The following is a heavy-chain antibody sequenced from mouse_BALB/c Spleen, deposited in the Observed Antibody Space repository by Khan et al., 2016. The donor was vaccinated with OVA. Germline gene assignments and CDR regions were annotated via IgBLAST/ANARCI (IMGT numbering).Heavy chain of an antibody. D-gene: IGHD1-1*01. CDR3: TRVYYGRSYDWYFDV. V-gene: IGHV5-6-4*01. CDR2: ISSGGSYT. Sequence: EVELVESGGGLVKPGGSLKLSCAASGFTFSSYTMSWVRQTPEKRLEWVATISSGGSYTYYPDSVKGRFTISRDNAKNTLYLQMSSLKSEDTAMYYCTRVYYGRSYDWYFDVWGAGTTVTVSS. J-gene: IGHJ1*01. CDR1: GFTFSSYT.